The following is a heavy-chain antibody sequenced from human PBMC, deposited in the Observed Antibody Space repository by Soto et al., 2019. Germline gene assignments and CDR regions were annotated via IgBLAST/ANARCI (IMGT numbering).Heavy chain of an antibody. CDR2: IYYTGST. CDR3: ARQIYGSEYFYGMDV. D-gene: IGHD3-10*01. Sequence: SETLSLTCTVSGGSINNYYWSWIRQPPGKGLERLGYIYYTGSTDYNPSLKSRVPISVDASKTQFSLNLSSLIAADTAVYYCARQIYGSEYFYGMDVWGQGTTVTVSS. V-gene: IGHV4-59*08. J-gene: IGHJ6*02. CDR1: GGSINNYY.